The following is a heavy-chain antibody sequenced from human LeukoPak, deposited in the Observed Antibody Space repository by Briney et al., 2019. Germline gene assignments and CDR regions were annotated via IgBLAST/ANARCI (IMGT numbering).Heavy chain of an antibody. D-gene: IGHD6-19*01. V-gene: IGHV3-7*01. CDR3: ARDHTVGQWPTHFDY. CDR1: GFAFSSSW. J-gene: IGHJ4*02. CDR2: IKQDGSEK. Sequence: GGSLRLSCAASGFAFSSSWMSWVRQAPGKGLEWVANIKQDGSEKYYVDSVKGRFTISRDNAKNSLYLQMNSLRAEGTAVYYCARDHTVGQWPTHFDYWGQGTLVTVSS.